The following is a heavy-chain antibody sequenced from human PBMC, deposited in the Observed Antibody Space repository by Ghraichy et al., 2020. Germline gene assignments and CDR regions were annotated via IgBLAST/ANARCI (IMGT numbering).Heavy chain of an antibody. Sequence: SETLSLTCTVSGGSISSSSYYWGWIRQPPGKGLEWIGSIYYSGSTYYNPSLKSRVTISVDTSKNQFSLKLSSVTAADTAVYYCARFLEWGYFDYWGQGTLVTVSS. V-gene: IGHV4-39*01. J-gene: IGHJ4*02. CDR1: GGSISSSSYY. CDR2: IYYSGST. D-gene: IGHD3-3*01. CDR3: ARFLEWGYFDY.